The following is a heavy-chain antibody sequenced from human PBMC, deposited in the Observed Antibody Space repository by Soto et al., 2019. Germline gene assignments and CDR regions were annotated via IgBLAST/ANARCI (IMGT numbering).Heavy chain of an antibody. CDR3: AKAVPYSSSWPHFDY. J-gene: IGHJ4*02. D-gene: IGHD6-13*01. CDR2: ISGSGGST. Sequence: PGGSLRLSCAASGLTFSSYAMSWVRQAPGKGLEWVSAISGSGGSTYYADSVKGRFTISRDNSKNTLYLQMNSLRAEDTAVYYCAKAVPYSSSWPHFDYWGQGTLVTVSS. V-gene: IGHV3-23*01. CDR1: GLTFSSYA.